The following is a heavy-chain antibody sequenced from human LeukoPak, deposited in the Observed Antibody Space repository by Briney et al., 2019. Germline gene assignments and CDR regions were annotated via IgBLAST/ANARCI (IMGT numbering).Heavy chain of an antibody. CDR2: ISYSGGST. J-gene: IGHJ4*02. CDR1: GFTFSSYA. CDR3: AAGMYSSGWYGY. Sequence: GGSLRLSCAASGFTFSSYAMSWVRQAPGKGLEWVSGISYSGGSTYYADSVKGRFTISRDNSKNTLYLQMNSLRAEDTAVYYCAAGMYSSGWYGYWGQGTLVTVSS. V-gene: IGHV3-23*01. D-gene: IGHD6-19*01.